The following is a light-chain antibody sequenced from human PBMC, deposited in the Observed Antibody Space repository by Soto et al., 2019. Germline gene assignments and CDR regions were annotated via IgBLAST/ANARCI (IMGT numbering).Light chain of an antibody. CDR3: QQYNNWPRT. CDR1: QSVSNN. CDR2: GAS. V-gene: IGKV3-15*01. Sequence: EIVMTQSPATLSVSPGETATLSCRASQSVSNNVAWYQQKPGQAPRLLILGASTRATGIPARFSGSGSGTEFTLTISSLQSEDFGVYYCQQYNNWPRTFGQGTKVDIK. J-gene: IGKJ1*01.